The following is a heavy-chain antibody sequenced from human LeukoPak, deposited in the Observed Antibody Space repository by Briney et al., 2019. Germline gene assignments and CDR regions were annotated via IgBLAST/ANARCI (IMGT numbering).Heavy chain of an antibody. D-gene: IGHD3-10*01. CDR3: TTDRGALTN. V-gene: IGHV3-15*01. J-gene: IGHJ4*02. Sequence: GGSLRLSCAASGFTFSSYAMSWVRQAPGKGLEWVGRIQSKTDGGPTDYAAPVKGRFTISRDDSKNTLYLQMNSLKAGDTAVYYCTTDRGALTNWGQGTLVTVSS. CDR2: IQSKTDGGPT. CDR1: GFTFSSYA.